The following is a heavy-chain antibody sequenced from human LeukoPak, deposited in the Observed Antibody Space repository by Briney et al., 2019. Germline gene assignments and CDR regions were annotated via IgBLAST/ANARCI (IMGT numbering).Heavy chain of an antibody. Sequence: SETLSLTCTVSGGSIRSYFWSWIRQPPGKGLEWIGYIYYTGNTNYNPSLKSRVTISIDTSKNQFSLKLTSVTAADTAVYYCARVSGDSSGLLDYWGQGTLVTVSS. J-gene: IGHJ4*02. CDR3: ARVSGDSSGLLDY. D-gene: IGHD6-19*01. V-gene: IGHV4-59*01. CDR2: IYYTGNT. CDR1: GGSIRSYF.